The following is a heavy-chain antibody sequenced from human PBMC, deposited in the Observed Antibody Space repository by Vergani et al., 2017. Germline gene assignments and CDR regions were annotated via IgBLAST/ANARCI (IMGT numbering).Heavy chain of an antibody. CDR3: AKERDDSNYGFDY. Sequence: EVQLVESGGGLVQPGGSLRLSCVASGFTFRPYTMNWVRQGPGKGLEWLSYISSSSAAINYADSVKGRFTISRDNAKNSLYLQMNSLRAEDTAVYYCAKERDDSNYGFDYRGQGTLVTVSS. D-gene: IGHD4-11*01. V-gene: IGHV3-48*01. J-gene: IGHJ4*02. CDR2: ISSSSAAI. CDR1: GFTFRPYT.